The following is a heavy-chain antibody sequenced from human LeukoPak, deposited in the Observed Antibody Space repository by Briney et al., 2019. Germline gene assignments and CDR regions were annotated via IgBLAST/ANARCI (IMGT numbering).Heavy chain of an antibody. CDR1: RGTYKSCS. D-gene: IGHD2-2*01. Sequence: EASIKFSCEDCRGTYKSCSRRWARQAPRQGLEWMGGIIPIFGTANYAQKFQGRVTITADESTSTAYMELSSLRSEDTAVYYCARDGEYCSSTSCSWHYGMDVCGKGTTVTVSS. CDR3: ARDGEYCSSTSCSWHYGMDV. V-gene: IGHV1-69*13. J-gene: IGHJ6*04. CDR2: IIPIFGTA.